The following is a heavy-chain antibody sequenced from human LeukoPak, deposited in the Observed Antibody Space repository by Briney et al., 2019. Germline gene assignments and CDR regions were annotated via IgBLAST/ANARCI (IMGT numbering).Heavy chain of an antibody. Sequence: ASVKVSCKASGYTFTGYYMHWVRQAPGQGLEWMGWINPNSGGTNYAQKFQGRVTMTRDTSISTAYMELSRLRSDDTAVYYCARGGVSGSGAFIPYYYYYMDVWGKGTTVTISS. V-gene: IGHV1-2*02. CDR3: ARGGVSGSGAFIPYYYYYMDV. CDR1: GYTFTGYY. CDR2: INPNSGGT. J-gene: IGHJ6*03. D-gene: IGHD3-10*01.